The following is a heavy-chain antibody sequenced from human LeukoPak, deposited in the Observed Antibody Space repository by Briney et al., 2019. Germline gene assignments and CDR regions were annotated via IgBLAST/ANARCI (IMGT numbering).Heavy chain of an antibody. Sequence: GGSLRLSCAASGFTFSSYWMSWVRQAPGKGLEWVAKIKQDASEKWYVDSVKGRFTISRDNAKNSLYLQMNSLRPEDTAVYYCASPEWLPDSIDIWGQGTMVTVSS. CDR3: ASPEWLPDSIDI. J-gene: IGHJ3*02. CDR1: GFTFSSYW. V-gene: IGHV3-7*01. CDR2: IKQDASEK. D-gene: IGHD3-3*01.